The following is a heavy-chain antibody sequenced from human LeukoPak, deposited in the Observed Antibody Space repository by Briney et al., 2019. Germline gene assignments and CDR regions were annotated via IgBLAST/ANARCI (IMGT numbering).Heavy chain of an antibody. Sequence: PSETLSLTCTVSGGSISSSSYYWGWIRQPPGKGLEWIGSIYYSGSTYYNPSLKSRVTISVDTSKNQFSLKLSSVTAADTAVYYCARRYYDSSGYYQIYYFGYWGQGTLVTVSS. CDR2: IYYSGST. J-gene: IGHJ4*02. D-gene: IGHD3-22*01. CDR3: ARRYYDSSGYYQIYYFGY. V-gene: IGHV4-39*01. CDR1: GGSISSSSYY.